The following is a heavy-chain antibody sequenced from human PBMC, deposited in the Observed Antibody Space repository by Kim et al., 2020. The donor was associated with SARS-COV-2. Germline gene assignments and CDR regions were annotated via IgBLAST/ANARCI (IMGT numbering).Heavy chain of an antibody. D-gene: IGHD3-22*01. Sequence: GGSLRLSCTTSGLNFADYAMSWFRQAPGKGLEWVAFIRSKRYDETTEYAASVKGRFIISRDDSKRIAYLQMNGLKTEDTAVYYCTSGPYYYHSAAYYHDYWGQGTLVTVSS. V-gene: IGHV3-49*03. CDR2: IRSKRYDETT. J-gene: IGHJ4*02. CDR3: TSGPYYYHSAAYYHDY. CDR1: GLNFADYA.